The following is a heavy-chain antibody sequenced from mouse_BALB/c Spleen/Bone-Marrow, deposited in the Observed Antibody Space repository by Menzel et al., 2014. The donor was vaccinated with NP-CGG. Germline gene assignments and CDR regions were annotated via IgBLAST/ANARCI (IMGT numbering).Heavy chain of an antibody. CDR3: ASYVYGYYFDY. V-gene: IGHV14-3*02. CDR1: GFNIKDTY. J-gene: IGHJ2*01. CDR2: IDPANGNT. D-gene: IGHD2-2*01. Sequence: EVQLQQFGAELVKPGASVKLSCTASGFNIKDTYMHWVKQGPEQGLEWIGRIDPANGNTKYDPKFQGKASITADTSSNTAYLQLSSLTSEDTAVYYCASYVYGYYFDYWGQGTTLTVSS.